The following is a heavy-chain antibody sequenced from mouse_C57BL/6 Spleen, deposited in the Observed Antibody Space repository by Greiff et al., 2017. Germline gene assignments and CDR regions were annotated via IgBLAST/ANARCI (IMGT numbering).Heavy chain of an antibody. CDR1: GYAFSSYW. CDR3: ARWGDYYGLYAMDY. CDR2: IYPGDGDT. Sequence: QVQLQQSGAELVKPGASVKISCKASGYAFSSYWMNWVKQRPGKGLEWIGQIYPGDGDTNYNGKFKGKATLTADKSSSTAYMQLSSLTSEDSAVYFCARWGDYYGLYAMDYWGQGTSVTVSS. D-gene: IGHD1-2*01. J-gene: IGHJ4*01. V-gene: IGHV1-80*01.